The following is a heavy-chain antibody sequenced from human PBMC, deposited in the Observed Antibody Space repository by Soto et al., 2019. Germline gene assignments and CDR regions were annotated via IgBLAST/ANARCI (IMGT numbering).Heavy chain of an antibody. V-gene: IGHV3-30*04. Sequence: PGGSLRLSCAASGFTFSRHAIHWVRLTPGRGLEWVPAISRDGSYIYYTDSVKGRFTVSRDNSKNTVFVQMNRLIPDDTALYFCARTRNGGVADSFDSWGQGTRVTVSS. CDR3: ARTRNGGVADSFDS. CDR2: ISRDGSYI. D-gene: IGHD3-3*01. J-gene: IGHJ5*01. CDR1: GFTFSRHA.